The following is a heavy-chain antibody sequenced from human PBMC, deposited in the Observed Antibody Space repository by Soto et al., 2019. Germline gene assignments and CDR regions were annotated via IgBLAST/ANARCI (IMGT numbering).Heavy chain of an antibody. CDR2: IGISSIHI. J-gene: IGHJ4*02. D-gene: IGHD2-21*02. V-gene: IGHV3-21*01. Sequence: ESGGGLVKPGGSLRLSCAASGFTFSTYNMYWVRQAPGKGLEWVSSIGISSIHIYYADSVKGRFTISRDNPKNSLYLQMNSLRADDTAVYYCASLHWGTVTAFVSWGQGTPVTVSS. CDR3: ASLHWGTVTAFVS. CDR1: GFTFSTYN.